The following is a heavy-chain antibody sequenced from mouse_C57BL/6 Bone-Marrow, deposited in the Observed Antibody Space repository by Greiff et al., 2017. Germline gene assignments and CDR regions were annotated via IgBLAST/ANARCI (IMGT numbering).Heavy chain of an antibody. J-gene: IGHJ2*01. CDR2: IDPEDGET. CDR1: GFNIKDYY. D-gene: IGHD1-1*01. Sequence: VQLQQSGAELVKPGASVKLSCTASGFNIKDYYIHWVKQRTEQGLEWIGRIDPEDGETNYAPKFQDKATLTADTSSNTAYLQLSSLTSEDTAVYYCTRSLIYYGTNYWGQGTTLTVSS. V-gene: IGHV14-2*01. CDR3: TRSLIYYGTNY.